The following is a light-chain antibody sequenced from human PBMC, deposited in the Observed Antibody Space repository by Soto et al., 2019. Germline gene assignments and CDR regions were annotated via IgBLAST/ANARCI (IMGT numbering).Light chain of an antibody. J-gene: IGLJ3*02. CDR1: NIGGKN. V-gene: IGLV3-9*01. Sequence: SYELTQPLSVSVALGQTARIPCGGNNIGGKNVHWYQQKPGQAPVLVIYRDTSRPSGIPERFSGSNSRNTATLTISRARAGDEADYFCQVWGGSTGVFGGGTKLTVL. CDR3: QVWGGSTGV. CDR2: RDT.